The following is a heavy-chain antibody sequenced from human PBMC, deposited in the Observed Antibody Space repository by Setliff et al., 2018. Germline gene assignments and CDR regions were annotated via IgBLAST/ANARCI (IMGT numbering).Heavy chain of an antibody. V-gene: IGHV1-46*01. Sequence: ASSEGPCKASGYTFTSYYMHWVRRAPGQGLEWMGIINPSGGSTSYAQKFQGRVTMTRDTSTSTVYMELSSLRSEDTAVYYCARDARDFWSGYSSHEGFDPWGQGTLVTVSS. CDR1: GYTFTSYY. CDR2: INPSGGST. J-gene: IGHJ5*02. D-gene: IGHD3-3*01. CDR3: ARDARDFWSGYSSHEGFDP.